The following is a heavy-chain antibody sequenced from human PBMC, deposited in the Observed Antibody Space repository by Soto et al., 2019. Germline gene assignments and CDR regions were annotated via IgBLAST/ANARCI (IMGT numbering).Heavy chain of an antibody. Sequence: VQLLQSGAEVKKPGASVKVSCKTSGFTSTSYDINWVRQATGQGLEWMGWVNPNSGNTDYAQKFQGRVTMTRNTSITTAYMELSSLRSEDTAVYYCARVPFVNFGDSVPFDYWGQGTLVTVSS. CDR3: ARVPFVNFGDSVPFDY. D-gene: IGHD4-17*01. CDR1: GFTSTSYD. J-gene: IGHJ4*02. CDR2: VNPNSGNT. V-gene: IGHV1-8*01.